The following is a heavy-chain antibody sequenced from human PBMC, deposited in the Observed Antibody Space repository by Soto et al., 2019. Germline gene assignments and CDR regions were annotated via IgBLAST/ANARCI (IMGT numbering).Heavy chain of an antibody. Sequence: ASVKVSCKASGYTFTSYYMHWVRQAPGQGLEWMGIINPSGGSTSYAQKFQGRVTMTRDTSTSTVYMELSSLRSEDTAVYYCASSGIAARRSRVDYYYYGMDVWGQGTTVTVSS. CDR2: INPSGGST. CDR3: ASSGIAARRSRVDYYYYGMDV. D-gene: IGHD6-6*01. J-gene: IGHJ6*02. V-gene: IGHV1-46*01. CDR1: GYTFTSYY.